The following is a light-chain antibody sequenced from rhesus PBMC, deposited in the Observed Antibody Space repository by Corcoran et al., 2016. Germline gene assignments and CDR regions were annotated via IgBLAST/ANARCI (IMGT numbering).Light chain of an antibody. V-gene: IGKV3-24*04. J-gene: IGKJ4*01. CDR1: QCVGSY. Sequence: EIVLTQSPATLALSPGERATLSCRASQCVGSYLAWYQQKPGQSPRRLIYGASSRATGIPDRFSGIGSGTDFTVTISRLEPEDVGVYYCQQESNWKLTFGGGTKVEIK. CDR2: GAS. CDR3: QQESNWKLT.